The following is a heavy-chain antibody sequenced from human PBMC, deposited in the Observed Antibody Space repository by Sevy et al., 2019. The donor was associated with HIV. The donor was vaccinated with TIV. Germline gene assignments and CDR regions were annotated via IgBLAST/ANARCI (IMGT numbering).Heavy chain of an antibody. CDR1: SLTVTNAW. CDR2: IKRKTDGGTT. Sequence: GGSLRLSCAASSLTVTNAWMNWVRQVPGKGLEWVGLIKRKTDGGTTEYAAPVKGRFTISRDDSKNTLFLHMTSLKTEDTAVYYCTGPNFDYWGQGTLVTVSS. CDR3: TGPNFDY. V-gene: IGHV3-15*07. J-gene: IGHJ4*02.